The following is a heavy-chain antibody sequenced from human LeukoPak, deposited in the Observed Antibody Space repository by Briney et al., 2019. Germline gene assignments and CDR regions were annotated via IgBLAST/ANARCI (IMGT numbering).Heavy chain of an antibody. D-gene: IGHD6-19*01. CDR2: INTNTGNP. V-gene: IGHV7-4-1*02. Sequence: GASVKVSCKASGYTFTSYAMNWVRQAPGQGLEWMGWINTNTGNPTYAQGFTGRFVFSLDTSVSTAYLQISSLKAEDTAVYYCARDIRQWLVPDYFDYWGQGTLVTVSS. CDR1: GYTFTSYA. CDR3: ARDIRQWLVPDYFDY. J-gene: IGHJ4*02.